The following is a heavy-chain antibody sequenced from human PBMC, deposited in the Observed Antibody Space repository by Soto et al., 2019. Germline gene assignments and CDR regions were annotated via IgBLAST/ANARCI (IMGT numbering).Heavy chain of an antibody. D-gene: IGHD3-22*01. CDR2: IYYSGST. V-gene: IGHV4-31*02. J-gene: IGHJ4*02. Sequence: PSETLSLTCTVSGGSISSGGYYWSWIRQHPGKGLEWIGYIYYSGSTYYNPFLKSRVTISVDTSKNQFSLKLSSVTAADTAVYYCARDTPSYDSSGYHFDYWGQGTLVTVSS. CDR1: GGSISSGGYY. CDR3: ARDTPSYDSSGYHFDY.